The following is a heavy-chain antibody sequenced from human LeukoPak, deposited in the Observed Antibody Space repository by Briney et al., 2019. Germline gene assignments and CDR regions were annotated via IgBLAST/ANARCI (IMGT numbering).Heavy chain of an antibody. V-gene: IGHV6-1*01. J-gene: IGHJ4*02. D-gene: IGHD3-3*01. CDR3: ARETDFGVVTN. Sequence: SQTLSLTCDISGDSVSSNGASWTWIRQSPSRGLEWLGRTYYRSKWYNDYAVSVKSRISINPDTSKNQFSLQMNSVTPEDTAVCYCARETDFGVVTNWGQGTLVTVSS. CDR2: TYYRSKWYN. CDR1: GDSVSSNGAS.